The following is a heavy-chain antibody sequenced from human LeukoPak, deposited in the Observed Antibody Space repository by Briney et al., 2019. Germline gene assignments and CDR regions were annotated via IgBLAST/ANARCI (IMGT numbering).Heavy chain of an antibody. Sequence: GGSLRLSCAASGFTFSTYAMSWVRQAPGKGLEWVSAIIDSGGSTFYADSVKGRFTISRDNSKNTLYLQMNSLRAEDTAVYYCAKRYYSSSRTSYYFGYWGQGTLVTVSS. D-gene: IGHD6-6*01. CDR1: GFTFSTYA. CDR3: AKRYYSSSRTSYYFGY. V-gene: IGHV3-23*01. CDR2: IIDSGGST. J-gene: IGHJ4*02.